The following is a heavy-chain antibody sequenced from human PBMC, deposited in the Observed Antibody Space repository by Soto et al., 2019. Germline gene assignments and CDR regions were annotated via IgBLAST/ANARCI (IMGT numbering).Heavy chain of an antibody. J-gene: IGHJ4*02. CDR3: ARGHYGSTPGYFDY. D-gene: IGHD3-10*01. Sequence: EVQLVESGGGLVQRGGSLRLSCAASGFTVSNNYMSWVRQAPGKGLEWVSVIYDGGSTYYAESVKDRFTISRDNSKNTLYLQMNSLRAEATAMYYCARGHYGSTPGYFDYWGQGTLVTVSS. V-gene: IGHV3-66*01. CDR2: IYDGGST. CDR1: GFTVSNNY.